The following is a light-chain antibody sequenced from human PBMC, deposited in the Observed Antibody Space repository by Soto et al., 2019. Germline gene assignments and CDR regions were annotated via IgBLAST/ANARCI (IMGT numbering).Light chain of an antibody. J-gene: IGKJ5*01. CDR3: QQYNDWPSIT. CDR1: QSVSSY. CDR2: GAS. V-gene: IGKV3-15*01. Sequence: EIEMTQSPATLSVSPGEGVTLSCRASQSVSSYLAWYQQKPGQAPRLLIYGASTRAAGIPARFSGSGSGTEFTLTISSLQSEDFAAYYCQQYNDWPSITFGQGTRLEIK.